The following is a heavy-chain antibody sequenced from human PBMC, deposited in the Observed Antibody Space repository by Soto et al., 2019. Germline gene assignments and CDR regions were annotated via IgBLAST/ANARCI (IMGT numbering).Heavy chain of an antibody. V-gene: IGHV4-4*02. J-gene: IGHJ3*01. CDR1: GASLSTSNW. CDR2: IYHTGSA. Sequence: SETLSLTCVVYGASLSTSNWWSWVRQAPGKGLEWIGEIYHTGSASYSPSLKSRLSMSIDKSKNQFSLRLTDVTAADTAKYYCARGPRSGSYSVDGFDVWGQGTLVTVS. D-gene: IGHD1-26*01. CDR3: ARGPRSGSYSVDGFDV.